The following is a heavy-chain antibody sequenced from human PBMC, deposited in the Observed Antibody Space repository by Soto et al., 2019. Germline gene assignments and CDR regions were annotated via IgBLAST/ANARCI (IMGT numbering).Heavy chain of an antibody. J-gene: IGHJ4*02. CDR3: ARDIDY. V-gene: IGHV3-74*01. Sequence: PGGSLRLSCAASGFTFSSYWMHWVRQAPGKGLVWVSRINTDGSTTNYADSVKGRFTMSRDDVKNTLFLQMNSLRVEDTAVYYCARDIDYCGQGTLVTVSP. CDR2: INTDGSTT. CDR1: GFTFSSYW.